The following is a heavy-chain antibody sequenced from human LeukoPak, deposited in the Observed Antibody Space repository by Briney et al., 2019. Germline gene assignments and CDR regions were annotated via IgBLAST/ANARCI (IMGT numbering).Heavy chain of an antibody. Sequence: SETLSLTCAVYGGSFSGYYWSWIRQPPGKGLELIGEINHSGSTNYNPSLKSRVTISVDTSKNQFSLKLSSVTAADTAVYYCARFSMVRGVIPPRWFDPWGQGTLVTVSS. V-gene: IGHV4-34*01. CDR2: INHSGST. J-gene: IGHJ5*02. CDR3: ARFSMVRGVIPPRWFDP. D-gene: IGHD3-10*01. CDR1: GGSFSGYY.